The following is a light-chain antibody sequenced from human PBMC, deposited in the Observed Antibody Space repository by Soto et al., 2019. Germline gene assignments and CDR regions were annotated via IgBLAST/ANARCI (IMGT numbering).Light chain of an antibody. J-gene: IGLJ3*02. Sequence: QSVLTQPPSLSAAPRQRVTISCSGSSSNIGNNAVNWYQKFPGKAPQLLIHFDDRVASGVSDRFSGSKSGTSASLAISGLQSEDEAEDYCAAWDDSLPGPVFGGGTKLTVL. V-gene: IGLV1-36*01. CDR1: SSNIGNNA. CDR3: AAWDDSLPGPV. CDR2: FDD.